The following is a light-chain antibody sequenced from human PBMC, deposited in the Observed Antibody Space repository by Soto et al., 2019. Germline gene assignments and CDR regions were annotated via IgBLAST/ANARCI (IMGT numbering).Light chain of an antibody. CDR1: QSVLYSSNNKNY. CDR2: WAS. CDR3: QQYSSSPRT. V-gene: IGKV4-1*01. J-gene: IGKJ2*01. Sequence: DIVMTQSPDSRAVSLGERATINCKSSQSVLYSSNNKNYLAWFQKKPGQPPKLLIYWASTRESGVPDRFSGSGSGTDFTLTITSLQAEDVAVYYCQQYSSSPRTFGQGTKLEIK.